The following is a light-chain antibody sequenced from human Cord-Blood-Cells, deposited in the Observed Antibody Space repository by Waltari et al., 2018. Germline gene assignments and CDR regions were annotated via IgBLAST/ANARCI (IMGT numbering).Light chain of an antibody. CDR2: DVS. CDR1: SSHVGGDNY. CDR3: SSYTSSSTWV. J-gene: IGLJ3*02. V-gene: IGLV2-14*03. Sequence: QSALTQPASVSGSPGQSLTISCTGTSSHVGGDNYVPWYQHHPGKAPKLMIYDVSKRPSGVSNRFSGSKSGNTASLTISGLQAEDEADYYCSSYTSSSTWVFGGGTKLTVL.